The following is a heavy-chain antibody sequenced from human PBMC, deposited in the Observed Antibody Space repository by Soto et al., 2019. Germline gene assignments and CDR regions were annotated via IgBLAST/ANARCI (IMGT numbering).Heavy chain of an antibody. J-gene: IGHJ4*02. D-gene: IGHD4-17*01. CDR1: GFTVYSNY. CDR3: ARDYADYVLGYFDY. CDR2: IYSGGST. V-gene: IGHV3-53*01. Sequence: EVQLVESGGGLIQPGGSLRLSCAASGFTVYSNYMSWVLQAPGKGLERVSVIYSGGSTYYADSVKGRFTMSRDNTKNTLYLQMNSLRAEDTAVYYCARDYADYVLGYFDYWGQGTLVTVSS.